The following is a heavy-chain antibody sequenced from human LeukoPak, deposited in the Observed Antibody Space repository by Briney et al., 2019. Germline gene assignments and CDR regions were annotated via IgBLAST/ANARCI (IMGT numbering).Heavy chain of an antibody. CDR1: GFTVSSNY. Sequence: GGSLRLSCAASGFTVSSNYMSWVRQAPGKGLEWVAVIWYDGSNKYYGDSVKGRFTISRDNSKNTLYLQMNSLRAEDTAVYYCARDCAEWVAAAGYFDYWGQGTLVTVSS. CDR2: IWYDGSNK. D-gene: IGHD6-13*01. CDR3: ARDCAEWVAAAGYFDY. V-gene: IGHV3-33*08. J-gene: IGHJ4*02.